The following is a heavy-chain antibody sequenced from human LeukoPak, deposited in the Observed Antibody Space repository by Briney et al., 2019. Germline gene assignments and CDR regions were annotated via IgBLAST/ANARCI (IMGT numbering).Heavy chain of an antibody. J-gene: IGHJ3*02. CDR1: ESTFSTYA. V-gene: IGHV3-21*01. CDR3: ARDEPITYGDREDAFDI. Sequence: PGGSLRLSCAASESTFSTYAMNWVRQAPGKGLEWVSSISSSSSYIYYADAVRGRFSISRDNAKRSLYLQMSSLRVEDTAVYYCARDEPITYGDREDAFDIWGQGTMVTVSS. CDR2: ISSSSSYI. D-gene: IGHD4-17*01.